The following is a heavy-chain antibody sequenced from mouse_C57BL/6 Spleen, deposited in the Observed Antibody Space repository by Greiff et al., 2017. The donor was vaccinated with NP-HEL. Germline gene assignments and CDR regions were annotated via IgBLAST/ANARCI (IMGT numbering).Heavy chain of an antibody. J-gene: IGHJ3*01. CDR2: IYPGDGDT. Sequence: QVQLQQSGPELVKPGASVKISCKASGYAFSSSWMNWVKQRPGKGLEWIGRIYPGDGDTNYNGKFKGKATLTADKSSSTAYMQLSSLTSEDSAVYFCAGYGNQFAYWGQGTLVTVSA. D-gene: IGHD2-1*01. V-gene: IGHV1-82*01. CDR3: AGYGNQFAY. CDR1: GYAFSSSW.